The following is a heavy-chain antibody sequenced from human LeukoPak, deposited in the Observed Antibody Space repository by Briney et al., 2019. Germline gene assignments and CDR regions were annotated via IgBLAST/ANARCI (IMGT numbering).Heavy chain of an antibody. CDR2: ISSSSSYI. Sequence: GGSLRLSCAASGFTFSSYSMNWVRQAPGKGLEWVSSISSSSSYIYYADSVKGRFTISRDNAKNSLYLQMNSLRAEDTAVYYCARDLPLAYCGGDCYSFDYWGQGTLVTVSS. CDR3: ARDLPLAYCGGDCYSFDY. V-gene: IGHV3-21*01. CDR1: GFTFSSYS. J-gene: IGHJ4*02. D-gene: IGHD2-21*02.